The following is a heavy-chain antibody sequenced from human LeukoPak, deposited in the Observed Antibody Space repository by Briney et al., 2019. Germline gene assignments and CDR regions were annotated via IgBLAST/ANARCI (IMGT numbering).Heavy chain of an antibody. CDR2: ISGSGGST. Sequence: GGSLRLSCAASGFTFSSYAMSWVRQAPGKGLEWVSAISGSGGSTYYADSVKGRFTISRDNSKNTLYLQMNSLRAEDTAVYYCAKSLEKQTSRIVGAVDAFDIWGQGTMVTVSS. CDR1: GFTFSSYA. V-gene: IGHV3-23*01. D-gene: IGHD1-26*01. J-gene: IGHJ3*02. CDR3: AKSLEKQTSRIVGAVDAFDI.